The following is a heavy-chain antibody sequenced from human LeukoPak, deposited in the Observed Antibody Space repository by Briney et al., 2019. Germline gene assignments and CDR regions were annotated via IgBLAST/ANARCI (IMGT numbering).Heavy chain of an antibody. V-gene: IGHV3-74*01. CDR2: INSDGSST. Sequence: GGSLRLSCAASGFTFDDYGMSWVRQAPGKGLVWVSRINSDGSSTSYADSVKGRFTISRDNAKNTLYLQMNSLRAEDTAVYYCARDDILTGTTPFDYWGQGTLVTVSS. J-gene: IGHJ4*02. CDR1: GFTFDDYG. CDR3: ARDDILTGTTPFDY. D-gene: IGHD3-9*01.